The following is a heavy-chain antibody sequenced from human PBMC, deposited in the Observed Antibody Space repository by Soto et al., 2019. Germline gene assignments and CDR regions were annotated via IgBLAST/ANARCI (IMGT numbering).Heavy chain of an antibody. V-gene: IGHV4-31*03. Sequence: TLSLTCTVSGDAIYIGGYYWTWIRQHPGKGLEWIGYIYHTGKTYYNPSLESRVTMSVDTSKNQFSLKLSSVTAADTAVYYCARDSGFDYRFDYWGQGTLVTVSS. D-gene: IGHD5-12*01. CDR2: IYHTGKT. CDR3: ARDSGFDYRFDY. CDR1: GDAIYIGGYY. J-gene: IGHJ4*02.